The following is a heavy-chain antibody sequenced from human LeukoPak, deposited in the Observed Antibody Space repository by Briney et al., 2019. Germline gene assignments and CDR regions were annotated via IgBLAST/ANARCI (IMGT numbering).Heavy chain of an antibody. J-gene: IGHJ4*02. V-gene: IGHV3-33*01. CDR3: ARAGHYYGSGSYYSNFDY. CDR2: ISYDGSNK. CDR1: GFTFSSYG. D-gene: IGHD3-10*01. Sequence: GGSLRLSCAASGFTFSSYGMHWVRQAPGKGLEWVAVISYDGSNKYYADSVKGRFTISRDNSKNTLYLQMNSLRAEDTAVYYCARAGHYYGSGSYYSNFDYWGPGTLVTVSS.